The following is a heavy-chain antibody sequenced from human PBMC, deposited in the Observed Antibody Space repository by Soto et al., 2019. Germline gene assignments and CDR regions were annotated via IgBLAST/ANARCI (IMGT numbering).Heavy chain of an antibody. CDR2: ISAYNGNT. CDR3: ARSNLGWSGYYIGGYYFDY. J-gene: IGHJ4*02. V-gene: IGHV1-18*01. CDR1: GYTFTSYG. Sequence: ASVKVSCKASGYTFTSYGISWVRQAPGQGLEWMGWISAYNGNTNYAQKLQGRVTMTTDTSTSTAYMELRSLRSDDTAVYYCARSNLGWSGYYIGGYYFDYWGQGTLVTVST. D-gene: IGHD3-3*01.